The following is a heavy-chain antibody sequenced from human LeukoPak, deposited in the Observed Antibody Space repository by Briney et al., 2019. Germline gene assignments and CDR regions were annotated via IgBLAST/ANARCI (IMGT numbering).Heavy chain of an antibody. CDR1: GFTFSSYS. V-gene: IGHV3-21*01. D-gene: IGHD4-17*01. J-gene: IGHJ4*02. CDR2: ISSSSYI. Sequence: GGSLRLSCAASGFTFSSYSMNWVRQAPGKGLEWVSSISSSSYIYYADSVKGRFTISRDNAKNSLYLQMNSLRAEDTAVYYCARDREGHVYGDYEGYWGQGTLVTVSS. CDR3: ARDREGHVYGDYEGY.